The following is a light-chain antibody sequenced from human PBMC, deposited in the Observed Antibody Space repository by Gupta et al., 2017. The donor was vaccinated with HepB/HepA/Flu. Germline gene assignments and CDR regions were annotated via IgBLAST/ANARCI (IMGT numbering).Light chain of an antibody. CDR1: SSTNGASYA. CDR2: GNS. J-gene: IGLJ2*01. V-gene: IGLV1-40*01. Sequence: QSVLTQPPSLSRAPGQRVTIALTGRSSTNGASYAVHWYQQLPGTAPKLLIYGNSNRPSGVPDRFSGSKSGTSASLAISGLQSEDEADYYCQSYDSSLSGGVFGGGTKLTVL. CDR3: QSYDSSLSGGV.